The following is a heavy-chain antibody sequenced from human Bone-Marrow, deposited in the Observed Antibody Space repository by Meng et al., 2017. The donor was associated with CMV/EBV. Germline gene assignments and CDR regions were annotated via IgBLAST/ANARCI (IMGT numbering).Heavy chain of an antibody. CDR1: GYTFTVSY. J-gene: IGHJ4*02. D-gene: IGHD7-27*01. V-gene: IGHV1-2*02. CDR3: ARALTGREDY. Sequence: KVSCKASGYTFTVSYMHWVRQAPGRGLEWMGSINPNSGATSYARKFQGRVTMTRDTSINTAYMELSSLMSDDTAVYYCARALTGREDYWGQGTLVTVSS. CDR2: INPNSGAT.